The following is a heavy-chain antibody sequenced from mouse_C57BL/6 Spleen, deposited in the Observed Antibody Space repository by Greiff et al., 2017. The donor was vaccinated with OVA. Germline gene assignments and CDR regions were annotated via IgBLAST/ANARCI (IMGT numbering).Heavy chain of an antibody. D-gene: IGHD2-4*01. V-gene: IGHV1-64*01. CDR2: ILPNSGST. J-gene: IGHJ4*01. Sequence: VQLQQPGAELVQPGASVKLSCKASGFTFTSYWMNWVKQRPGQGLEWIGMILPNSGSTNYNEKFKSKATLTLDKSYSPAYLQLSSLTFEDSAVYYCSRSGTMITPYAMDYWGQGTSVTVSS. CDR1: GFTFTSYW. CDR3: SRSGTMITPYAMDY.